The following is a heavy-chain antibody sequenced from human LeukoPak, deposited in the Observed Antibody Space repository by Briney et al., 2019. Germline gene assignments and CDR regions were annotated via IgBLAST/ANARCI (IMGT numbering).Heavy chain of an antibody. CDR1: GFTFSSCT. J-gene: IGHJ4*02. Sequence: PGGSLRLSCAASGFTFSSCTMNWVRQAPGKGLEWLSYISGTSSTIYYADSVKGRFTISRDNAKNSLYLQMHSLRAEDTAVYYCARACNSSWYLDYWGQGTLVTVSS. CDR2: ISGTSSTI. CDR3: ARACNSSWYLDY. D-gene: IGHD6-13*01. V-gene: IGHV3-48*04.